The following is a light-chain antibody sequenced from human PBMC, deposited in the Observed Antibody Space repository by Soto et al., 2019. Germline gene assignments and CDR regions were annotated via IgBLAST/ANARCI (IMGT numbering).Light chain of an antibody. J-gene: IGLJ2*01. V-gene: IGLV8-61*01. CDR3: VVFIRTGVV. CDR1: PGSVSTSHY. CDR2: STD. Sequence: QTVVTQEPSFSVSPGGTVPLTCGLSPGSVSTSHYPSWYQQTPGQAPRTLIYSTDTRSFWVPDRVSGSIVGNKAALTITWAQADDEGDYYCVVFIRTGVVVGGRTKLTVL.